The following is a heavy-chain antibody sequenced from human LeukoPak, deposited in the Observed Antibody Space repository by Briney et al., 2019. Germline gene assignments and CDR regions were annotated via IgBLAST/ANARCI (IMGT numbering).Heavy chain of an antibody. CDR1: GGSISGYY. Sequence: SETLSLTCTVFGGSISGYYWSWIRQPPGRGLEWIGYIYYSGSTNYNPSLKSRVTISVDTSKNQFSLKLSSVTAADTAVYYCARAAWREPHAFDIWGQGTMVTVSS. CDR3: ARAAWREPHAFDI. D-gene: IGHD1-26*01. CDR2: IYYSGST. J-gene: IGHJ3*02. V-gene: IGHV4-59*01.